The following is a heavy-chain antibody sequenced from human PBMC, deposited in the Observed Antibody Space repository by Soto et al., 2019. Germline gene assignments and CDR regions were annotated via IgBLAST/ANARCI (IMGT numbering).Heavy chain of an antibody. CDR1: GGSLNSSSHY. CDR2: IHYFGST. J-gene: IGHJ4*02. D-gene: IGHD1-26*01. Sequence: SETLSLTCTVSGGSLNSSSHYWSWIRQPPGTGLEWIGYIHYFGSTKYNPSLESRVVISVDTSKNQFSLKVPSVTAADTAIYFCARGGSYVGFDSWGQGARVTVSS. CDR3: ARGGSYVGFDS. V-gene: IGHV4-61*01.